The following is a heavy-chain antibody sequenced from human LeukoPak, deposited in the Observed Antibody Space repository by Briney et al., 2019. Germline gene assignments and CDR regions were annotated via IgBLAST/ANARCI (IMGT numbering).Heavy chain of an antibody. CDR1: GYTFTSYG. Sequence: GASVKVSCKASGYTFTSYGISWVRQAPGQGLEWMGWISAYNGNTNYAQKLQGRVTMTRDTSTSTVYMELSSLRSEDTAVYYCARETLLWSRWYGMDVWGQGTTVTVSS. D-gene: IGHD3-10*01. J-gene: IGHJ6*02. CDR3: ARETLLWSRWYGMDV. CDR2: ISAYNGNT. V-gene: IGHV1-18*01.